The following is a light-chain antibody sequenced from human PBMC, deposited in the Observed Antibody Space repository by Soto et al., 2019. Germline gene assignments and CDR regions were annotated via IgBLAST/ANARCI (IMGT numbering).Light chain of an antibody. J-gene: IGKJ3*01. CDR3: QHYDNLPPNT. V-gene: IGKV1-33*01. Sequence: DIQMTQSPSSLSASVGDRVTITCQASQDISNYRLGNRGPSRFSGSGSGTDFTFTISSLQPEDIATYYCQHYDNLPPNTFGPGTKVDIK. CDR1: QDISN.